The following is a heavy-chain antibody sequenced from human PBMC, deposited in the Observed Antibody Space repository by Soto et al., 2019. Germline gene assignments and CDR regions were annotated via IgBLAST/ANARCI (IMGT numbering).Heavy chain of an antibody. Sequence: QLHLQESGPGLLKPSETLSLTCTVSGGSISSSAYYWGWIRQPPGKRLEWIASISYSGSTYYNPSLKSRVKISVDTSKHQFSLKLRSMTAADTAVYYCARQVKVTYFDYWGQGTLVTVAS. CDR3: ARQVKVTYFDY. D-gene: IGHD2-21*01. CDR2: ISYSGST. V-gene: IGHV4-39*01. CDR1: GGSISSSAYY. J-gene: IGHJ4*02.